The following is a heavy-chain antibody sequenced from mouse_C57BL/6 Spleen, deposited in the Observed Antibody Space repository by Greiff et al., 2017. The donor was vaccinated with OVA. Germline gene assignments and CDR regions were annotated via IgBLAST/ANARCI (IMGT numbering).Heavy chain of an antibody. CDR3: ARPGTTVVEYFDV. Sequence: EVQLMESGGGSVKPGGSLKLSCAASGFTFSDYGMHWVRQAPEKGLEWVAYISSGSSTIYYADTVKGRFTISRDNAKNTLFLQMTSLRSEDTAMYYCARPGTTVVEYFDVWGTGTTVTVSS. J-gene: IGHJ1*03. CDR1: GFTFSDYG. D-gene: IGHD1-1*01. V-gene: IGHV5-17*01. CDR2: ISSGSSTI.